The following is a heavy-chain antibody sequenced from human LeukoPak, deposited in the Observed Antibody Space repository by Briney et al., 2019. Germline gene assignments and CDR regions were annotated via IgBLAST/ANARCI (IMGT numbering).Heavy chain of an antibody. V-gene: IGHV4-39*01. D-gene: IGHD3-22*01. CDR3: ARRPRRYYYDSSGYGGFDY. CDR1: GGSISSSSYY. J-gene: IGHJ4*02. Sequence: PSETLSLTCTVSGGSISSSSYYWGWIRQPPGKGLEWIGSIYYSGSTYYNPSLKSRVTISVDTSKNQFSLKLSSVTAADTAVYYCARRPRRYYYDSSGYGGFDYWGQGTLVTVSS. CDR2: IYYSGST.